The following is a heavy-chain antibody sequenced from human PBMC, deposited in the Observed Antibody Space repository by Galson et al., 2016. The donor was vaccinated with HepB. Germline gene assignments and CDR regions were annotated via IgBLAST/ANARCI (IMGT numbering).Heavy chain of an antibody. Sequence: SVKVSCKASGYTFTKYPIHWVRQAPGQGLEWMGWINGDNGNTIYIETFQGRVTMTTDTSTNTVYMEVRSLRSNATAFYYCARDALYYSDGRGPSNGGPPIYYYGMDVWGKGTTVTVSS. CDR2: INGDNGNT. J-gene: IGHJ6*04. CDR1: GYTFTKYP. D-gene: IGHD3-22*01. CDR3: ARDALYYSDGRGPSNGGPPIYYYGMDV. V-gene: IGHV1-18*01.